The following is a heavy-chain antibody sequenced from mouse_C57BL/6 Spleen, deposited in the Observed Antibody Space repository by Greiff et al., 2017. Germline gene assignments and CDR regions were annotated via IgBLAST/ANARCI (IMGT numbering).Heavy chain of an antibody. Sequence: VQGVESGPELVKPGASVKISCKASGYAFSSSWMNWVKQRPGKGLEWIGRIYPGDGDTNYNGKFKGKATLTADKSSSTAYMQLSSLTSEDSAVYFCALITGYAMDYWGQGTSVTVSS. D-gene: IGHD1-1*01. CDR2: IYPGDGDT. J-gene: IGHJ4*01. CDR1: GYAFSSSW. V-gene: IGHV1-82*01. CDR3: ALITGYAMDY.